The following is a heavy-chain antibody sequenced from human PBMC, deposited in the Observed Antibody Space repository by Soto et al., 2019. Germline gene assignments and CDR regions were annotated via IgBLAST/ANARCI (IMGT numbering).Heavy chain of an antibody. V-gene: IGHV1-18*04. J-gene: IGHJ6*02. Sequence: GASVTVSCKASGYSFTSYGRSWVRQATAQGLDWMGWISAYNGNTKYAQDLQGRVTMTTDTSTSTAYMELRSLRSDDTAMYYCAMFSGGSYNTYYCYYGMDVWGQGTTVTVSS. CDR3: AMFSGGSYNTYYCYYGMDV. D-gene: IGHD2-15*01. CDR1: GYSFTSYG. CDR2: ISAYNGNT.